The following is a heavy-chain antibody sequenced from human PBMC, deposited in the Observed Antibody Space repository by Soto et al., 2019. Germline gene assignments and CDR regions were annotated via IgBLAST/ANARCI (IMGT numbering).Heavy chain of an antibody. D-gene: IGHD2-15*01. CDR3: ASEKGGFDI. V-gene: IGHV1-46*01. J-gene: IGHJ3*02. CDR2: IAPSVGST. CDR1: GDIFTSHY. Sequence: GASVKVSCKASGDIFTSHYMHWLRQAPGQGLEWMGYIAPSVGSTAYAQEFQGRVTMTRDMSPSSVYMELSSLRSDDTAMYYCASEKGGFDIWGQGTVVTVSS.